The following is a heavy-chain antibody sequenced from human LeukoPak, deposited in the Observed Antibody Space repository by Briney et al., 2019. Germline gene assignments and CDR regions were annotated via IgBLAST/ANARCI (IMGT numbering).Heavy chain of an antibody. D-gene: IGHD3-10*01. CDR2: IHVGNGNT. CDR3: ARVDGSGPNAPNDC. CDR1: GYTFSSND. J-gene: IGHJ4*02. V-gene: IGHV1-3*01. Sequence: GASVKVSCKASGYTFSSNDINWVRQAPGQRLEWMGWIHVGNGNTEYSQKFQGRVTITRDTPATTTYMELSSLRSEDTAVYYCARVDGSGPNAPNDCWGQGSLVTVSS.